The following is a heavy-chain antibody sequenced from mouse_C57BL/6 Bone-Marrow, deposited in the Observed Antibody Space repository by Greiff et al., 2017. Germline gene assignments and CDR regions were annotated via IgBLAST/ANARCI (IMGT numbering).Heavy chain of an antibody. V-gene: IGHV1-52*01. D-gene: IGHD1-1*01. Sequence: QVQLKQPGAELVRPGSSVKLSCKASGYTFTSYWMHWVKQRPIQGLEWIGNIDPSDSETHYNQKFKDKATLTVDKSSSTAYMQLSSLTSEDSAVYYCARRPPTTVVHYYAMDYWGQGTSVTVSS. CDR1: GYTFTSYW. CDR3: ARRPPTTVVHYYAMDY. J-gene: IGHJ4*01. CDR2: IDPSDSET.